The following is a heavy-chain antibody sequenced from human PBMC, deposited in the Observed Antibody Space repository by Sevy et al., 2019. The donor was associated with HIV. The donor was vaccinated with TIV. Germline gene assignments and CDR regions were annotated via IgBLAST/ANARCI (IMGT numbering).Heavy chain of an antibody. CDR3: ASEVDYSSSSFDY. CDR2: MSSSGNTI. D-gene: IGHD6-6*01. Sequence: GGCLRLSCAASGFTFSDYYMSWIRQAPGKGLEWLSYMSSSGNTIYYADSVKGRFTISRDDAKNSAYLQMNSLRADDTAVYYCASEVDYSSSSFDYWGQGALVTVSS. V-gene: IGHV3-11*01. J-gene: IGHJ4*02. CDR1: GFTFSDYY.